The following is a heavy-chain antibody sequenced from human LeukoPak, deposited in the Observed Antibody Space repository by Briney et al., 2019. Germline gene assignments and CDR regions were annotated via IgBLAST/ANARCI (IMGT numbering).Heavy chain of an antibody. D-gene: IGHD3-22*01. CDR3: ARRITMIVVVHNWFDP. V-gene: IGHV4-38-2*02. CDR1: GYSISSGYY. Sequence: SETLSLTCTVSGYSISSGYYWGWIRQPPGKGLEWIGSIYHSGSTYYNPSLKSRVTISVDTSKNQFSLKLSSVAAADTAVYYCARRITMIVVVHNWFDPWGQGTLVTVSS. CDR2: IYHSGST. J-gene: IGHJ5*02.